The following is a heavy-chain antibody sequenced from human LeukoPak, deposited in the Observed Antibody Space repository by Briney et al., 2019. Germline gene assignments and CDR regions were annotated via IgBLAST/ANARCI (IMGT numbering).Heavy chain of an antibody. CDR3: ARRGGSSSRRSPIDY. D-gene: IGHD6-6*01. V-gene: IGHV3-7*01. Sequence: PGGSLRLSCAASGFTFSSYSMNWVRQAPGKGPEWVANIKQDGSQRYYVDSVRGRFTISRDNAKNSLFLQMNGLRAEDTAVYYCARRGGSSSRRSPIDYWGQGTLVTVSS. CDR2: IKQDGSQR. J-gene: IGHJ4*02. CDR1: GFTFSSYS.